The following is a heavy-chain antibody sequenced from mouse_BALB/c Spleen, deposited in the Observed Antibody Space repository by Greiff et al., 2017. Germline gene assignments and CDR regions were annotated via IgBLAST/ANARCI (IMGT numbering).Heavy chain of an antibody. D-gene: IGHD1-1*01. V-gene: IGHV5-2*03. Sequence: EVKVEESGGGLVQPGESLKLSCESNEYEFPSHDMSWVRKTPEKRLELVAAINSDGGSTYYPDTMERRFIISRDNTKKTLYLQMSSLRSEDTALYYCARHEGYGAWFAYWGQGTLVTVSA. CDR3: ARHEGYGAWFAY. CDR1: EYEFPSHD. J-gene: IGHJ3*01. CDR2: INSDGGST.